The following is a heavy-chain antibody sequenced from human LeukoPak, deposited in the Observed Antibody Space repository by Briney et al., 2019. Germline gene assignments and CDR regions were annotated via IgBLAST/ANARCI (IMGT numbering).Heavy chain of an antibody. Sequence: SETLSLTCTVSGGSISSYYWSWIRQPAGTGLEWIGRIHTSGTTYYNPSLKSRVTLSIDTSMNQFSLRLTSVTAADTAVYYCARGDYYDGGGRNWFDPWGQGTLVTVSP. CDR1: GGSISSYY. J-gene: IGHJ5*02. V-gene: IGHV4-4*07. CDR2: IHTSGTT. CDR3: ARGDYYDGGGRNWFDP. D-gene: IGHD3-3*01.